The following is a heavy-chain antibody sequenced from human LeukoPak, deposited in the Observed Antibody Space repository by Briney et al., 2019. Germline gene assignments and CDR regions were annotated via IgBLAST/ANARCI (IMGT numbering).Heavy chain of an antibody. J-gene: IGHJ6*03. CDR1: GFTFSSYA. V-gene: IGHV3-64*01. D-gene: IGHD3-3*01. CDR3: ARDAHHYDFWSGPPPEWVCYMDV. CDR2: ISSNWVSK. Sequence: GGSLRLSCAASGFTFSSYAMHWVRQARGKGLEYVSAISSNWVSKYYANSVKGRFTISRDNSKNTLSLQMGSLRAEDMAVYYCARDAHHYDFWSGPPPEWVCYMDVWGKGTTVTVSS.